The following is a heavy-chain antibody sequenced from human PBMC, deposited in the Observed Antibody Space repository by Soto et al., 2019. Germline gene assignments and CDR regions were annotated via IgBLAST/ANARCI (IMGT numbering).Heavy chain of an antibody. J-gene: IGHJ6*02. D-gene: IGHD3-10*01. V-gene: IGHV1-18*04. Sequence: QVQLVQSGAEVKKPGASVKVSCKASGYTFTSYGISWVRQAPGQGLEWMGWISAYNGNTNYAQKLQDRVTMTTDTSTSTADMELRSLRSDDTAVYYCASEGVRGYGPPGIRDYYYYGMDVWGQGTTVTVS. CDR2: ISAYNGNT. CDR1: GYTFTSYG. CDR3: ASEGVRGYGPPGIRDYYYYGMDV.